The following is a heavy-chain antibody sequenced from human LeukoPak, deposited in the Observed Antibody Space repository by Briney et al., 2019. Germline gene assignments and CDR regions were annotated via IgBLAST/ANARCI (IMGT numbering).Heavy chain of an antibody. V-gene: IGHV1-46*01. CDR3: ARDTLNSYYYDSSGYLAS. J-gene: IGHJ5*02. Sequence: GASVKVSCKASGYTFTSYYMHWVRQAPGQGLEWMGIINPSGGSTSYAQKFQGRVTMTRDMSTSTVYMELSSLRSEDTAVYYCARDTLNSYYYDSSGYLASWGQGTLVTVSS. D-gene: IGHD3-22*01. CDR2: INPSGGST. CDR1: GYTFTSYY.